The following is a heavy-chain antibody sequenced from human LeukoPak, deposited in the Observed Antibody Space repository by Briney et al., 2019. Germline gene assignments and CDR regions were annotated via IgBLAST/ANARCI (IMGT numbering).Heavy chain of an antibody. Sequence: GASVKVSCKASGYTFTSYDINWVRQATGQGLEWMGWMNPNSGNTGYAQKFQGRVTMTRNTSISTAYMELSSLRSEDTAVYYCARGRNDYGESFNDYWGQGTLVTVSS. CDR2: MNPNSGNT. J-gene: IGHJ4*02. CDR3: ARGRNDYGESFNDY. D-gene: IGHD4-17*01. CDR1: GYTFTSYD. V-gene: IGHV1-8*01.